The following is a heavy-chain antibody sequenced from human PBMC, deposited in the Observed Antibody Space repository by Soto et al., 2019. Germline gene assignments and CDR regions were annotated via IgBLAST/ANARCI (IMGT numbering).Heavy chain of an antibody. CDR3: ARGGRWAAAGQYFQD. V-gene: IGHV3-66*01. Sequence: EVQLVESGGGLVQPGDSLRLSCAASGFTVSSNYMSWVRQAPGMGLEWVSSIYSGGSTYYAESVKGRFTISRHNSENTVYLQMKSLRDEDMAVYYCARGGRWAAAGQYFQDWGQGTIVTVSS. D-gene: IGHD6-13*01. CDR1: GFTVSSNY. CDR2: IYSGGST. J-gene: IGHJ1*01.